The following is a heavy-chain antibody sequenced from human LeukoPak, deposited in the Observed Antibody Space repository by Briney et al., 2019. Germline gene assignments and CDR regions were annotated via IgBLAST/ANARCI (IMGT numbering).Heavy chain of an antibody. V-gene: IGHV3-7*01. Sequence: AGGSLRLSCAASGFTFSSYWMSWVRQAPGKGLEWVANIKQDGSEKYYVDSVKGRFTISRDNAKNSLYLQMNSLRAEDTAVYYCARDRYCSSTSCYAFHTPYNWFDPWGQGTLVTVSS. CDR3: ARDRYCSSTSCYAFHTPYNWFDP. D-gene: IGHD2-2*01. CDR2: IKQDGSEK. J-gene: IGHJ5*02. CDR1: GFTFSSYW.